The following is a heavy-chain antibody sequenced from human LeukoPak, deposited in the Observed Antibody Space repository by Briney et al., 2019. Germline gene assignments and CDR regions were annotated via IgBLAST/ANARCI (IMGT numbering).Heavy chain of an antibody. CDR3: ARGKRFLEWLTWFDP. CDR2: IYNSGTT. V-gene: IGHV4-39*07. D-gene: IGHD3-3*01. Sequence: PSETLSLTCTVSGDSIRSTTYYWGWIRQPPGRGLEWIGSIYNSGTTYYNPSLKSRVTISVDTSKNQFSLKLSSVTAADTAVYYCARGKRFLEWLTWFDPWGQGALVTVSS. CDR1: GDSIRSTTYY. J-gene: IGHJ5*02.